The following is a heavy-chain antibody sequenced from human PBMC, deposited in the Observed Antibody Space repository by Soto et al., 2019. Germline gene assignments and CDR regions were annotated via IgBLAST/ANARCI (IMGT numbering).Heavy chain of an antibody. CDR3: ARDPGVDCSSTSCYGFPPRSRYYYYGMDV. V-gene: IGHV1-18*04. CDR2: INANNGNT. D-gene: IGHD2-2*01. Sequence: ASVKVSCKASGYTFTGYYMHWVRQAPGQGLEWMGWINANNGNTNYAQKLQGRVTMTTDTSTSTAYMELRSLRSDDTAVYYCARDPGVDCSSTSCYGFPPRSRYYYYGMDVWGQGTTVTVSS. J-gene: IGHJ6*02. CDR1: GYTFTGYY.